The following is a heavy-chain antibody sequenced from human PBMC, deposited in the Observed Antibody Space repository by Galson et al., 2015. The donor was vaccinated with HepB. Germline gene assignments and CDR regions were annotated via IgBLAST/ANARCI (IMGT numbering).Heavy chain of an antibody. CDR3: ARVGSYSSSWKLGFDP. V-gene: IGHV1-46*03. Sequence: SVKVSCKASGYTFASYYMHWVRQAPGQGLEWMGIINPSGGSTSYAQKFQGRVTMTRDTSTSTVYMELSSLRSEDTAVYYCARVGSYSSSWKLGFDPWGQGTLVTVSS. J-gene: IGHJ5*02. CDR1: GYTFASYY. D-gene: IGHD6-13*01. CDR2: INPSGGST.